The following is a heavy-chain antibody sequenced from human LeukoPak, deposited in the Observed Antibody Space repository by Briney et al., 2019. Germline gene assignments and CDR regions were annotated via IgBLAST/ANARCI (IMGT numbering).Heavy chain of an antibody. J-gene: IGHJ4*02. Sequence: GGSLRLSCAASGFTFSIYWMNWVRQAPGKGLEWVANIKQDGSEKYYVDSVKGRFTISRDNTKNSLYLQMNSLRAEDTAVYYCAGGSGWLIDYWGQGTLVTVSS. D-gene: IGHD6-19*01. CDR1: GFTFSIYW. V-gene: IGHV3-7*01. CDR3: AGGSGWLIDY. CDR2: IKQDGSEK.